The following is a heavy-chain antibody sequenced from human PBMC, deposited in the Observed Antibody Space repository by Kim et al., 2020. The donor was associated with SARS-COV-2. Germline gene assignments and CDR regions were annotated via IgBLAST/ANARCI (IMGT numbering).Heavy chain of an antibody. Sequence: ASVKVSCKASGYTFTAYYMHWVRQAPGQGLEWMGWINPNSGDTNYAQNFQGRVTMTRDTSIRTAYMELSSLRSDDTALYYCARDLRSGGSHYYPHLWGQG. CDR3: ARDLRSGGSHYYPHL. J-gene: IGHJ5*02. D-gene: IGHD2-15*01. V-gene: IGHV1-2*02. CDR2: INPNSGDT. CDR1: GYTFTAYY.